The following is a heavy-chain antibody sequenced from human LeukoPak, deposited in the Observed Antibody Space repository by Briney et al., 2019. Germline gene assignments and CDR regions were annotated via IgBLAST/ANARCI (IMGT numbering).Heavy chain of an antibody. D-gene: IGHD3-10*01. Sequence: SETLSLTCSVSGDSITYFYWSWIRQAAGKGLEWIGRISSSGSTYYNPSLKSRVTISVDTSKNQFSLKPSSVTAADTAVYYCARLFSGSYYSDYWGQGTLVTVSS. CDR2: ISSSGST. V-gene: IGHV4-59*05. CDR3: ARLFSGSYYSDY. J-gene: IGHJ4*02. CDR1: GDSITYFY.